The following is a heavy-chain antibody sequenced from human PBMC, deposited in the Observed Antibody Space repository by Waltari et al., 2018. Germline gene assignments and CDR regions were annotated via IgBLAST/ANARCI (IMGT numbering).Heavy chain of an antibody. CDR3: GKSDCSRIGCKRIHY. D-gene: IGHD2-2*01. V-gene: IGHV3-23*01. CDR1: GFTFNSYT. Sequence: EVQLLGSGGGLVQPGGSLRLSCTASGFTFNSYTMRWVRQAPGRRLEWVSAITGRGNDTNYADSMKGNLPSSRDNSMTTLYLLMNNLRVEDKAIYYCGKSDCSRIGCKRIHYWGPGTLVTVAS. J-gene: IGHJ4*02. CDR2: ITGRGNDT.